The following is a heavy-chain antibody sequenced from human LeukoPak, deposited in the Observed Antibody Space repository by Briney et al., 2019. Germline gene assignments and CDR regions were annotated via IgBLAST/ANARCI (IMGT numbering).Heavy chain of an antibody. J-gene: IGHJ4*02. CDR1: GYTFTGYY. CDR3: ARASIDSSASY. V-gene: IGHV1-2*02. D-gene: IGHD6-25*01. CDR2: ISPNSGGT. Sequence: ASVKVSCKASGYTFTGYYIHWVRQAPGQGLEWMGWISPNSGGTNYAQKFQGRVTMTRDTSTSTAYMELRSLRSDDTAVYYCARASIDSSASYWGQGTLVTVSS.